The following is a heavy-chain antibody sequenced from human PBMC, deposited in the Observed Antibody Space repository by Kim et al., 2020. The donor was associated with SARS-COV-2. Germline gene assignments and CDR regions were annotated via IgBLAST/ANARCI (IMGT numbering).Heavy chain of an antibody. CDR3: ARSHTRPIFGVVTPFDY. Sequence: SETLSLTCTVSGGSISSYYWSWIRQPPGKGLEWIGYIYYSGSTNYNPSLKSRVTISVDTSKNQFSLKLSSVTAADTAVYYCARSHTRPIFGVVTPFDYWSQGTLVTVSS. V-gene: IGHV4-59*08. CDR2: IYYSGST. CDR1: GGSISSYY. D-gene: IGHD3-3*01. J-gene: IGHJ4*02.